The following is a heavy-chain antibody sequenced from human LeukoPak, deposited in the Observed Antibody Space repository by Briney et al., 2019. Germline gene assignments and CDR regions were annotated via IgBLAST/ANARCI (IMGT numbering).Heavy chain of an antibody. J-gene: IGHJ4*02. Sequence: PSETLSLTCTVSGGSISSYYWSWIREPPGKGLEWIGNIYYSGSTNYNPSLKSRVTISVDTSKNQFSLKLSSLTAADTAVYYCASAASGSYYGIGYWGQGTLVTVSS. D-gene: IGHD3-10*01. CDR1: GGSISSYY. CDR2: IYYSGST. CDR3: ASAASGSYYGIGY. V-gene: IGHV4-59*01.